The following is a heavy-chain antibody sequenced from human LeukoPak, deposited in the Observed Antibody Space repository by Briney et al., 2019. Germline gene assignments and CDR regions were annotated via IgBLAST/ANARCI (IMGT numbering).Heavy chain of an antibody. D-gene: IGHD1-26*01. V-gene: IGHV3-23*01. J-gene: IGHJ4*02. CDR1: GFTFSSYA. CDR2: ISGSGGST. Sequence: GGSLRLSCAASGFTFSSYAMSWVRQAPGKGLEWVSAISGSGGSTYYADSVKGRFTISRDNSKNTLYLQMNSLRAEDTAVYYCARGVMGGSYYIYWGQGTLVTVSS. CDR3: ARGVMGGSYYIY.